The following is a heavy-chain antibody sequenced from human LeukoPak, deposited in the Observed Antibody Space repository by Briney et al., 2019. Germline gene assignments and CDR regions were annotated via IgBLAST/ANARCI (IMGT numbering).Heavy chain of an antibody. J-gene: IGHJ4*02. CDR3: ARDQVPYYYDSSGSAIDY. CDR2: INPSGGST. Sequence: ASVKVSCKASGYTFTRYYMYWVRQATGQGLEWMGIINPSGGSTSYVQKFQGRVTMTRDTSTSTVYMELSSLRSEDTAVYYCARDQVPYYYDSSGSAIDYWGQGTLVTVSS. V-gene: IGHV1-46*01. D-gene: IGHD3-22*01. CDR1: GYTFTRYY.